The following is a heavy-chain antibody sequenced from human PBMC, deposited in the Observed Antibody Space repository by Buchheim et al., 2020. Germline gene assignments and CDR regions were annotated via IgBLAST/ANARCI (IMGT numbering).Heavy chain of an antibody. CDR3: ARDKRIAVAVVAFDY. V-gene: IGHV3-21*01. CDR1: GFTFSSYS. Sequence: EVQLVESGGGLVKPGGSLRLSCAASGFTFSSYSMNWVRQAPGKGLEWVSSISSSSSYIYYADSVKGRFTISRDNAKNSLYLQMNSLRAEDTAVYYCARDKRIAVAVVAFDYWGQGTL. J-gene: IGHJ4*02. D-gene: IGHD6-19*01. CDR2: ISSSSSYI.